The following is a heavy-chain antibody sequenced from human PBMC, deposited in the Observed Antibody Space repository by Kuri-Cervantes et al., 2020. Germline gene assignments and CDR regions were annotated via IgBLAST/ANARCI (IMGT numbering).Heavy chain of an antibody. CDR2: IYSGGST. D-gene: IGHD3-22*01. CDR3: ASTYYDSSGYSYFDY. J-gene: IGHJ4*02. Sequence: GESLKISCAVSGFTVSSNYMSWVRQAPGKGLEWVSVIYSGGSTYYADSVKGRFTISRDNAKNSLYLQMNSLRDEDTAVYYCASTYYDSSGYSYFDYWGQGTLVTVSS. CDR1: GFTVSSNY. V-gene: IGHV3-53*01.